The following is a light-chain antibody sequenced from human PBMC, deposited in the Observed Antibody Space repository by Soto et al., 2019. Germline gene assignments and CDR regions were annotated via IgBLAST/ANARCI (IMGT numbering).Light chain of an antibody. Sequence: DIVMTQSPLSLSVTPGEPASISCRPSQSLLHSSGYTYLDWYLQKPGQSPQLLIYLGSNRASGVPDRFSGSGSGTDFTLKISRVEAGDVGIYYCMQALQTRITFGQGTRLEIK. CDR1: QSLLHSSGYTY. J-gene: IGKJ5*01. CDR2: LGS. V-gene: IGKV2-28*01. CDR3: MQALQTRIT.